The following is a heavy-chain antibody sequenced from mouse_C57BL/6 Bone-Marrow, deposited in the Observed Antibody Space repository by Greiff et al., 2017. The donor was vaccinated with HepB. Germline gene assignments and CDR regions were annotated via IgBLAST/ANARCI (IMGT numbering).Heavy chain of an antibody. CDR1: GYTFTSYG. CDR3: ARCPHYYGSHYAMDY. D-gene: IGHD1-1*01. V-gene: IGHV1-81*01. J-gene: IGHJ4*01. Sequence: QVQLQQSGAELARPGASVKLSCKASGYTFTSYGISWVKQRTGQGLEWIGEIYPRSGNTYYNEKVKGKATLTADKSSSTAYMELRSLTSEDSAVYFCARCPHYYGSHYAMDYWGQGTSVTVSS. CDR2: IYPRSGNT.